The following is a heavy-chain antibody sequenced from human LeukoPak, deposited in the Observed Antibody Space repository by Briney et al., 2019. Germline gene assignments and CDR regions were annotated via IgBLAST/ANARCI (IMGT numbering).Heavy chain of an antibody. Sequence: PSETLSLTCTVSGGSISTYYWSWIRQPPGKGLEWIGYIFYSGSTNYNPPLESRVTISVDTSKNQFSLKLSSVTAADTAVYYCARGNSGGYYAMDVWGQGTTVTVSS. V-gene: IGHV4-59*01. CDR1: GGSISTYY. CDR3: ARGNSGGYYAMDV. J-gene: IGHJ6*02. D-gene: IGHD1-26*01. CDR2: IFYSGST.